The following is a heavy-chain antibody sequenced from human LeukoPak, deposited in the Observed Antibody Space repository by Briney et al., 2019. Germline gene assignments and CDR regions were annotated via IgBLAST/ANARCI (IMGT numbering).Heavy chain of an antibody. CDR2: ISASSGNI. Sequence: GGSLRLSCAASGFPFSSYSLNWVRPAPGKGLEWVSYISASSGNIKYADSVKGRFTISRDNAKNSLYLQMNSLRAEDTAVYYCARDYLWAFDFWGQGTMVTVSS. D-gene: IGHD3-16*01. J-gene: IGHJ3*01. CDR1: GFPFSSYS. V-gene: IGHV3-48*01. CDR3: ARDYLWAFDF.